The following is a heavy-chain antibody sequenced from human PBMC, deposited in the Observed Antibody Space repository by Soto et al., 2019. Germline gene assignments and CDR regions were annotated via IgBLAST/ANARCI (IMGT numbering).Heavy chain of an antibody. CDR1: GYTFSTYA. CDR3: ARGNVRGGCLDY. Sequence: QVQLVQSGAEERKPGASVKVSCKASGYTFSTYAMHSVRRAPGQSLERMGWFNGGNGNIKYSQKFEGRVTITTDTAASTAYMELNMLRSEDTAVYFCARGNVRGGCLDYWGQGTLVSVSS. V-gene: IGHV1-3*05. CDR2: FNGGNGNI. J-gene: IGHJ4*02. D-gene: IGHD3-10*01.